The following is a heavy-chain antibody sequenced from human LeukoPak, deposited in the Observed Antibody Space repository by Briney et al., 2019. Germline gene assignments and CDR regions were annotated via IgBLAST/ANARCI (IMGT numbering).Heavy chain of an antibody. CDR2: ISSSSSYI. V-gene: IGHV3-21*01. Sequence: GGSLRLSCAGSGFTFSSYSMNWVRQAPGKGLEWVSSISSSSSYIYYADSVKGRFTISRDNAKNSLYLQMNSLRAEDTAVYYCAGYYDSSGYYYRAWGQGTLVTVSS. D-gene: IGHD3-22*01. CDR3: AGYYDSSGYYYRA. CDR1: GFTFSSYS. J-gene: IGHJ5*02.